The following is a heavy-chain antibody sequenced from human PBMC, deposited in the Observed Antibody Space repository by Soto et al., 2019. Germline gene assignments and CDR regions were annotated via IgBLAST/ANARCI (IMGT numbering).Heavy chain of an antibody. CDR1: GDTFSSYA. V-gene: IGHV1-69*01. Sequence: QVQLVQSGAEVKKPRSSGKVSCTASGDTFSSYAISWVRQAPGQGLEWMGGIIPIFGTANYAQKFQGRVTITSEESTMTDYMELSSLRSEDRTVYYCARDGCGYRSRASPMDVWGLGTKVTVSS. CDR3: ARDGCGYRSRASPMDV. J-gene: IGHJ6*02. D-gene: IGHD3-22*01. CDR2: IIPIFGTA.